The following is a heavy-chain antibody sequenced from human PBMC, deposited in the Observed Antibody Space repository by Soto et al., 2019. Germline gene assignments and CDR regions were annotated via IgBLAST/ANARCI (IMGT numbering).Heavy chain of an antibody. CDR1: GFTFGDHA. Sequence: PGGSLRLSCTASGFTFGDHAMSWFRQDPGKGLEWVGFIRSKAYGGTTEYAASVKGRFTISRDDSKSIAYLQMNSLKTEDTAVYYCTRDHYEIYYWGQGTLVTVSS. J-gene: IGHJ4*02. V-gene: IGHV3-49*03. D-gene: IGHD3-9*01. CDR3: TRDHYEIYY. CDR2: IRSKAYGGTT.